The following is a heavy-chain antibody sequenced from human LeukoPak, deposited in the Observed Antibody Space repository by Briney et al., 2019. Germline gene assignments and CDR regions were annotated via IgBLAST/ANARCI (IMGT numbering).Heavy chain of an antibody. CDR1: GGSISSYY. Sequence: SETLSLTCTASGGSISSYYWSWIRQPPGKGLEWIGYIYTSGSTNYNPSLKSRVTISVDTSKNQFSLKLSSVTAADTAVYYCARRGSGYYYYYMDVWGKGTTVTVSS. J-gene: IGHJ6*03. D-gene: IGHD3-10*01. CDR2: IYTSGST. CDR3: ARRGSGYYYYYMDV. V-gene: IGHV4-4*09.